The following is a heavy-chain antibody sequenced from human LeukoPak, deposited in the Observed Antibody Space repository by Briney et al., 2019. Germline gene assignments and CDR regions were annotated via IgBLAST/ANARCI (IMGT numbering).Heavy chain of an antibody. V-gene: IGHV4-61*02. CDR2: IYTSGST. J-gene: IGHJ6*03. CDR1: GGSISSGSYY. Sequence: PSETLSLTCTVSGGSISSGSYYWSWIRQPAGKGLEWIGRIYTSGSTNYNPSLKSRVTISVDTSKDQFSLKLSSVTAADTAVYYCAREEALSYYYYMDVWGKGTTVTVSS. CDR3: AREEALSYYYYMDV.